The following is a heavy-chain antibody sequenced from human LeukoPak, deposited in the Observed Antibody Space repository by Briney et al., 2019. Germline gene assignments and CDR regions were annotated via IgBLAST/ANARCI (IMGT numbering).Heavy chain of an antibody. CDR1: GFTFSSYA. Sequence: GGSLRLSCAASGFTFSSYAMHWVRQAPGKGLEWVAVISYDGSNKYYADSVKGRFTISRDNSKNTLYLQMNSLRAEDTAVYYCARDLNSGYDGDSDYWGQGTLVTVSS. CDR2: ISYDGSNK. D-gene: IGHD5-12*01. V-gene: IGHV3-30-3*01. CDR3: ARDLNSGYDGDSDY. J-gene: IGHJ4*02.